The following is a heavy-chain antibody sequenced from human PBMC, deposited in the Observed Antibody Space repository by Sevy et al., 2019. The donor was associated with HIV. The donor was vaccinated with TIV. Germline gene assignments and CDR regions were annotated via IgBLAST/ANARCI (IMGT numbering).Heavy chain of an antibody. CDR1: GYTFTNYW. J-gene: IGHJ4*02. CDR2: IYPGDSDT. CDR3: ARALTGFYPTYFDY. V-gene: IGHV5-51*01. Sequence: GESLKISCQASGYTFTNYWIGWVRQMPGKGLEWMGLIYPGDSDTRYSPSFQGQVTISADKSISTAYLQWNSLKASDTAMYFCARALTGFYPTYFDYWGQRTLVTVSS. D-gene: IGHD3-9*01.